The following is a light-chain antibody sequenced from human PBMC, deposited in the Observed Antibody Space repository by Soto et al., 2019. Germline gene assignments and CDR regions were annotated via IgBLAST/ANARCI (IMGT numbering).Light chain of an antibody. Sequence: EIVLTQSPGTLSLSPGERATLSCRASQSVSSSYLAWYQQKPGQAPRLLIFAASSRASGIPDRFSGSGSGTDFTLTISRLEPEDFALFYCQYHGSSPITFGQGTKVDI. CDR3: QYHGSSPIT. CDR2: AAS. CDR1: QSVSSSY. J-gene: IGKJ1*01. V-gene: IGKV3-20*01.